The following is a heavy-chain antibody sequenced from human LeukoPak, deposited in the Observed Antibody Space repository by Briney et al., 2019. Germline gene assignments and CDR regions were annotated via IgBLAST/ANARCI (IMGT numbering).Heavy chain of an antibody. CDR1: GFTFDDYT. V-gene: IGHV3-43*01. J-gene: IGHJ3*02. CDR3: AKDQGRLHHDAFDI. D-gene: IGHD3-10*01. Sequence: PGGSLRLSCAASGFTFDDYTMHWVRQAPGKGLEWVSLISWDGGSTYYADSVKGRFTISRDNSKNSLYLQMNSLRTEDTAFYYCAKDQGRLHHDAFDIWGQGTMVTVSS. CDR2: ISWDGGST.